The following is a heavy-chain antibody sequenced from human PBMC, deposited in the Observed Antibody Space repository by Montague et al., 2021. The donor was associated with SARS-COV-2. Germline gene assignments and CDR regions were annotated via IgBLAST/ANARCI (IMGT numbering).Heavy chain of an antibody. CDR1: GGSINSSF. CDR3: ARLPDQLLWFGELFDY. J-gene: IGHJ4*02. D-gene: IGHD3-10*01. Sequence: SETLSLTCTVSGGSINSSFWSWIRQPPGKGLEWIGSIYYSGSTYYNPSLKSRVTISVDTSKNQFSLKLSSVTAADTAVYYCARLPDQLLWFGELFDYWGQGTLVTVSS. V-gene: IGHV4-59*05. CDR2: IYYSGST.